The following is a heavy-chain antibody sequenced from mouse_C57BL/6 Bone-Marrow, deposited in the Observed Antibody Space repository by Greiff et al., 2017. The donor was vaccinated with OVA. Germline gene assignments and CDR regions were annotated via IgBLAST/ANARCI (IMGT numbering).Heavy chain of an antibody. J-gene: IGHJ3*01. D-gene: IGHD1-1*01. Sequence: EVQLVESGPGLVKPSQSLSLTCSVTGYSITSGYYWNWIRQFPGNKLEWMGYISYDGSNNYNPSLKNRISITRDTSKNQFFLKLNSVTTEDTATYYCARDYGAWFAYWGQGTLVTVSA. V-gene: IGHV3-6*01. CDR1: GYSITSGYY. CDR3: ARDYGAWFAY. CDR2: ISYDGSN.